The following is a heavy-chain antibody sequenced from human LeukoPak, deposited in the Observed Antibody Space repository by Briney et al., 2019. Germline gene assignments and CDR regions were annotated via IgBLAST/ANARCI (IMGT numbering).Heavy chain of an antibody. V-gene: IGHV3-21*01. Sequence: PGGSLRLSCAASGFTFSSYSMNWVRQAPGKGLEWVSSTSSSSSYIYYADSVKGRFTISRDNAKNSLYLQMNSLRAEDTAVYYCARDRPYSSGWYSLYYYMDVWGKGTTVTVSS. CDR2: TSSSSSYI. J-gene: IGHJ6*03. CDR1: GFTFSSYS. D-gene: IGHD6-19*01. CDR3: ARDRPYSSGWYSLYYYMDV.